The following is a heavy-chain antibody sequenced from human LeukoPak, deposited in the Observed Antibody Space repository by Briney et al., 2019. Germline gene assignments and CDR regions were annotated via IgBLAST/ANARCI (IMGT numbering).Heavy chain of an antibody. CDR2: AYYSGNT. CDR3: ARGGWSMDY. Sequence: SDTLSLTCTVSGGSMTNFYWSWVRQPPGKGLEWIGYAYYSGNTDYNPSLKSRVTISVDTSKNQFSLKLTSVTAADTAVYYCARGGWSMDYWGRGTLVTVSS. D-gene: IGHD6-19*01. CDR1: GGSMTNFY. V-gene: IGHV4-59*07. J-gene: IGHJ4*02.